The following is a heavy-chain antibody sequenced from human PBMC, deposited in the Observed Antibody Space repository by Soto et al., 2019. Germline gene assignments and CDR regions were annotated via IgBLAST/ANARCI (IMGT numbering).Heavy chain of an antibody. Sequence: ESAGGLVKPGGSLRLSCVASGFSFNEAWMNWVRQAPGEGLEWVGRIKTSAGGGATDYAAPVQGRFTISRDDSKNALYLHMNSLRTEETAIYYCTTGSVEGIWGQGTTVTVSS. CDR2: IKTSAGGGAT. J-gene: IGHJ6*02. CDR3: TTGSVEGI. CDR1: GFSFNEAW. V-gene: IGHV3-15*07. D-gene: IGHD2-15*01.